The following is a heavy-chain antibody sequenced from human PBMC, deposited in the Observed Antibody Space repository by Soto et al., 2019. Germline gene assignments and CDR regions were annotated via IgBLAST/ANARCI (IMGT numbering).Heavy chain of an antibody. Sequence: GGSLRLSCAVSGFTFSSYWMHWVRQGPGKGLEWVSRINSDGTFTNYADSVKGRFTISRGNTEKILFLQMNSLTADDTAVYYCASGHGRISDYGMDVWGQGAAVTVSS. J-gene: IGHJ6*02. CDR2: INSDGTFT. D-gene: IGHD1-20*01. CDR1: GFTFSSYW. V-gene: IGHV3-74*01. CDR3: ASGHGRISDYGMDV.